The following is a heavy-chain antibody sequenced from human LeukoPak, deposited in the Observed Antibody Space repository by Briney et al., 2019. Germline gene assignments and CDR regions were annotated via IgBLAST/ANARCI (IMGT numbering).Heavy chain of an antibody. J-gene: IGHJ5*02. CDR1: GFTFSDYY. Sequence: GGSLRLSCAASGFTFSDYYMSWIRQAPGKGLEWVSYISSSGSTIYYADSVKGRFTISRDNAKNSLYLQMNSLRAEDTAVYYCARDHRSPIFEGWFDPWGQGTLVTVSS. CDR3: ARDHRSPIFEGWFDP. CDR2: ISSSGSTI. D-gene: IGHD3-3*01. V-gene: IGHV3-11*04.